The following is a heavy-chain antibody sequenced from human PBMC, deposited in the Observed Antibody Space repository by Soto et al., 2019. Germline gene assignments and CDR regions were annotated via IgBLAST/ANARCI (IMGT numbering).Heavy chain of an antibody. D-gene: IGHD3-9*01. CDR3: ASGAGCYIMTGYSTCFDF. CDR2: IYYSGST. J-gene: IGHJ4*02. Sequence: PSETLSLTCTVSGGSISSYYWSWIRQPPGKGLEWIGYIYYSGSTNYNPSLKSRVTISVDTSKNQFSLKLSSVTAADTAVYYCASGAGCYIMTGYSTCFDFWCKGTLGTVSS. CDR1: GGSISSYY. V-gene: IGHV4-59*01.